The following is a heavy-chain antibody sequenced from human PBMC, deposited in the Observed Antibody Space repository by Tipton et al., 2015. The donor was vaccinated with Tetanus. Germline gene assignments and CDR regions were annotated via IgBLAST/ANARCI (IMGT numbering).Heavy chain of an antibody. D-gene: IGHD7-27*01. CDR1: GFTFSSYG. CDR3: AKGWGSLDS. CDR2: ISGDAKRT. J-gene: IGHJ4*02. Sequence: GSLRLSCATSGFTFSSYGVAWFRQAPGKGLEWVASISGDAKRTYYTDSMKGRLSISRDNSISVAHLQVNNVRAEDTAVYYCAKGWGSLDSWGQGTLVIVSS. V-gene: IGHV3-23*01.